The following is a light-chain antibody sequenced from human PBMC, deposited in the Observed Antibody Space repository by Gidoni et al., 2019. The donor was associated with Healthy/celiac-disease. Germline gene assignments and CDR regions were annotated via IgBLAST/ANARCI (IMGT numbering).Light chain of an antibody. J-gene: IGKJ4*01. CDR2: GAS. Sequence: EIVMTQHPATLSVSPGERATLSCRASQRVSSNLAWYQQKPGQAPRLLIYGASTRATGIPARFSGSGSGTEFTLTISSLQSEDFAVYYCQQYNSWPLTFGGGTKVEIK. CDR3: QQYNSWPLT. CDR1: QRVSSN. V-gene: IGKV3-15*01.